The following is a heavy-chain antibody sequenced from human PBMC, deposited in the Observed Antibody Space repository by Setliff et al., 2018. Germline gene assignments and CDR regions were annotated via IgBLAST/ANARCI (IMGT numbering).Heavy chain of an antibody. V-gene: IGHV3-21*01. Sequence: SCAASGFRFSDYAMNWVRQAPGKGLEWVSSISSSSSYIYYADSVKGRFTISRDNAKNSLYLQMNSLRAEDTAVYYCARAPLVRGSEYAFDIWGQGTMVTVSS. CDR2: ISSSSSYI. D-gene: IGHD3-10*01. CDR1: GFRFSDYA. CDR3: ARAPLVRGSEYAFDI. J-gene: IGHJ3*02.